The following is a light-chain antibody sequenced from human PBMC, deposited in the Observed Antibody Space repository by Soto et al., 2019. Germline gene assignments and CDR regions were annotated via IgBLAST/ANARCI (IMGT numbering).Light chain of an antibody. CDR3: QQYFATPRT. J-gene: IGKJ1*01. Sequence: DIVMTQSPDSLAVSLGERDTINCKASQSVFYTSVNKDYLAWYQHKEGQPPKMLIYWASTRESVVPDRFSGSGSGTDFTLTIRNLQAEDVAVYFCQQYFATPRTFGQGTKVQLK. V-gene: IGKV4-1*01. CDR2: WAS. CDR1: QSVFYTSVNKDY.